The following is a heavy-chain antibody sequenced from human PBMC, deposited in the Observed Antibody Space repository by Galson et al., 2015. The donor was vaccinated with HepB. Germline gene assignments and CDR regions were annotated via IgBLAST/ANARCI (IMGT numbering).Heavy chain of an antibody. D-gene: IGHD3-22*01. V-gene: IGHV3-23*01. CDR3: AKDAQYDTSGYSAYFDY. Sequence: SLRLSCAASGLTFNRFAMSWVRQAPGKGLEWVSTLSGSAATTYYADSVKGRFTISRDNSKNTLYLQMNSLRAEDTALYYCAKDAQYDTSGYSAYFDYWGRGTLVTVSS. J-gene: IGHJ4*02. CDR2: LSGSAATT. CDR1: GLTFNRFA.